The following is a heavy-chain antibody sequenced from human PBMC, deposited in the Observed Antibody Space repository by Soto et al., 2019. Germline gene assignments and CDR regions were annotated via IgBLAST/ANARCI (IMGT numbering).Heavy chain of an antibody. V-gene: IGHV3-9*01. D-gene: IGHD2-21*01. Sequence: SLRLSCVVSGFTFDDYAMHWLRQAPGKGLEWVSSISWNHGGIGYADSVRGRFTVSRDNAKNSLYLQMNSLRREDTAFYYCIRKYSNTLGQYWGQATLVTVSS. CDR1: GFTFDDYA. CDR3: IRKYSNTLGQY. J-gene: IGHJ4*02. CDR2: ISWNHGGI.